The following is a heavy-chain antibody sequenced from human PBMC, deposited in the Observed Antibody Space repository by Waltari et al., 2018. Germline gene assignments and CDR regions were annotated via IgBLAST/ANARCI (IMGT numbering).Heavy chain of an antibody. CDR3: ATDFGGHIGIDY. CDR1: GYTLTELS. Sequence: QVQLVQSGAEVKKPGASVKASCTVSGYTLTELSMPWVRQAPGKGLEWMGGFDPEDGETIYAQKFQGRVTMTEDTSTDTAYMELSSLRSEDTAVYYSATDFGGHIGIDYWGQGTLVTVSS. CDR2: FDPEDGET. D-gene: IGHD3-3*01. V-gene: IGHV1-24*01. J-gene: IGHJ4*02.